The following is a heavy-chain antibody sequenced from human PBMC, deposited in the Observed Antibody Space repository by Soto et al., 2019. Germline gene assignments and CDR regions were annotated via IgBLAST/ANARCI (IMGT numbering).Heavy chain of an antibody. CDR3: AKPVFEGSSGWKNWFDP. CDR1: GFTFSSYG. Sequence: QVQLVESGGGVVQPGRSLRLSCAAYGFTFSSYGMHWVRQAPGKGLEWVAVISYDGSNKYYADSVKGRFTISRDNSKNTLYLQMNSLRAEDTAVYYCAKPVFEGSSGWKNWFDPWGQGTLVTVSS. J-gene: IGHJ5*02. CDR2: ISYDGSNK. D-gene: IGHD6-19*01. V-gene: IGHV3-30*18.